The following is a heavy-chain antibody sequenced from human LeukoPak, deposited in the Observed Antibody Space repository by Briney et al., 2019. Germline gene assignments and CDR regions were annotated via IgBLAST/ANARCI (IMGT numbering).Heavy chain of an antibody. Sequence: SETLSLTCTVSGGSISSYYWSWIRQPPGKGLEWIGYIYYSGSTNYNPSPKSRVTISVDTSKNQFSLKLSSVTAADTAVYYCARGPSGEYQLLSAYYYGMDVWGKGTTVTVSS. CDR2: IYYSGST. J-gene: IGHJ6*04. CDR1: GGSISSYY. D-gene: IGHD2-2*01. V-gene: IGHV4-59*01. CDR3: ARGPSGEYQLLSAYYYGMDV.